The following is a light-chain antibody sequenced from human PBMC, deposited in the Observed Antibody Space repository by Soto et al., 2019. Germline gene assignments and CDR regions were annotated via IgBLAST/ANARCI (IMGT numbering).Light chain of an antibody. V-gene: IGLV1-44*01. Sequence: QSVLTQPPSASGTPGQRVSISCSGSRSNIGSNTVYWYQQLPGAAPKLLMFSNDQRPSGVPDRFSGSKSGTSASLAISGLQSVDEADYYCAAWDDSLNGPIFGGGTQLTVL. CDR1: RSNIGSNT. CDR2: SND. J-gene: IGLJ2*01. CDR3: AAWDDSLNGPI.